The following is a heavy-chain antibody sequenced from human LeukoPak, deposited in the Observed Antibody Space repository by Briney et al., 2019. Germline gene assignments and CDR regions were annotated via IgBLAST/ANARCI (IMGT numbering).Heavy chain of an antibody. J-gene: IGHJ4*02. CDR1: GFTFSSHG. Sequence: GGSLRLSCAASGFTFSSHGMSWVRQAPGKGLEWVSAISGSGGSTDYADSVKGRFTISRDNAKNSLYLQMNSLRAEDTAVYYCARGLDRDEYGDYYFDYWGQGTLVTVSS. CDR3: ARGLDRDEYGDYYFDY. CDR2: ISGSGGST. D-gene: IGHD4-17*01. V-gene: IGHV3-23*01.